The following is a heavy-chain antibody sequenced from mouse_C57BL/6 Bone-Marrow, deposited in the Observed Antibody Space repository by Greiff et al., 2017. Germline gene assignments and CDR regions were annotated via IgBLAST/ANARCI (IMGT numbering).Heavy chain of an antibody. CDR3: APVVNAMDY. J-gene: IGHJ4*01. CDR1: GYTFTSSG. D-gene: IGHD1-1*01. CDR2: IYPRSGNT. V-gene: IGHV1-81*01. Sequence: VQLQQSGAELARPGASVKLSCKASGYTFTSSGISWVKQRTGQGLEWIGEIYPRSGNTYYNEKFKGKATLTADKSSSTAYMELRSLTSEDSAVYFCAPVVNAMDYWGQGTSVTVSS.